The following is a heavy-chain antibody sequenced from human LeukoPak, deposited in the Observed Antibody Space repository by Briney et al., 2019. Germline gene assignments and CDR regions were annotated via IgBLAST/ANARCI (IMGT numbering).Heavy chain of an antibody. J-gene: IGHJ4*02. Sequence: SVKVSCKASGGTFSSYAISWVRQAPGQGLEWIGGIIPIFGTANYAQKFQGRVTITADESTSTAYMELSSLRSEDTAVYYCASPYDSSGYYYDYWGQGTLVTVSS. CDR2: IIPIFGTA. CDR3: ASPYDSSGYYYDY. V-gene: IGHV1-69*01. D-gene: IGHD3-22*01. CDR1: GGTFSSYA.